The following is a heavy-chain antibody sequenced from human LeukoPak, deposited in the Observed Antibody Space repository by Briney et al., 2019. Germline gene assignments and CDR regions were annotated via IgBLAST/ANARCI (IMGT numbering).Heavy chain of an antibody. Sequence: PGGSLRLSCAASGFTFSSYWIHWVRQASGKGLVWVSHISSDGSSTSHADSVKGRFTISRDNAKNTLYLQMNSLRAEDTAVYYCAIALPPSISTPWKWGQGTLVTVSS. CDR3: AIALPPSISTPWK. D-gene: IGHD2-2*01. CDR2: ISSDGSST. J-gene: IGHJ4*02. CDR1: GFTFSSYW. V-gene: IGHV3-74*01.